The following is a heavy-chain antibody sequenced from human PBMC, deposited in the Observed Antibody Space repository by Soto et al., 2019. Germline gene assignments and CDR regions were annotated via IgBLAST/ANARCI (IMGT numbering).Heavy chain of an antibody. D-gene: IGHD2-8*02. CDR2: IYYDGNT. J-gene: IGHJ4*02. CDR3: QRLQVTGKFDY. CDR1: GGSISSTNYY. V-gene: IGHV4-39*01. Sequence: PSETLSLTCIVSGGSISSTNYYWAWVRQPPGKGLEWIGNIYYDGNTYYHPSFRSRLTVSVDTSKNQFSLKLGSLTAADTAIYYCQRLQVTGKFDYWGQGTRVT.